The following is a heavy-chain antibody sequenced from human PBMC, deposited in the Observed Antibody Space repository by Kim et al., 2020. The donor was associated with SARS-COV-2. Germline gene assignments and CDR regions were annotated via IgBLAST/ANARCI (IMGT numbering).Heavy chain of an antibody. Sequence: GGSLRLSCAASGFTFSSFALSWVRQVPGKGLEWVSIIAGSAASTYYADSVKGRFTISRDNSKNTLYLVMNSLRAEDTAIYYCAKKLPHIYAMYVWGQGTTVTVSS. CDR2: IAGSAAST. CDR3: AKKLPHIYAMYV. D-gene: IGHD2-21*01. CDR1: GFTFSSFA. J-gene: IGHJ6*02. V-gene: IGHV3-23*01.